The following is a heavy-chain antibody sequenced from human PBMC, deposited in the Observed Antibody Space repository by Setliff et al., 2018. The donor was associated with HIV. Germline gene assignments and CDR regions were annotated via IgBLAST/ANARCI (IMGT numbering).Heavy chain of an antibody. CDR2: INIRSGNT. CDR3: ARDETKNTEAAPGY. Sequence: GASVKVSCKASGYSFTTSGVSWVRQAPGQGLEWMGWINIRSGNTNYAQKFQGRVTMTTDTSTSTAYMGLRSLRSDDTAVYYCARDETKNTEAAPGYWGQGTLVTVSS. D-gene: IGHD6-13*01. CDR1: GYSFTTSG. V-gene: IGHV1-18*01. J-gene: IGHJ4*02.